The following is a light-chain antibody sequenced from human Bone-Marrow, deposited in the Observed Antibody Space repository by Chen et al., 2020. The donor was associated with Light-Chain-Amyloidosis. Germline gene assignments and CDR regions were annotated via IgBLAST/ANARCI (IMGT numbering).Light chain of an antibody. Sequence: EIVLTQSPGTLSLSPGEGANISCRASQTISSNYLTWYQQKFGQAPRLLIYGSSSRATGIPARFTGSGSGTDFPLTSNRLEPEDFAMYDCQQYGTSPRTFGGGTKVEI. CDR1: QTISSNY. V-gene: IGKV3-20*01. CDR2: GSS. CDR3: QQYGTSPRT. J-gene: IGKJ4*01.